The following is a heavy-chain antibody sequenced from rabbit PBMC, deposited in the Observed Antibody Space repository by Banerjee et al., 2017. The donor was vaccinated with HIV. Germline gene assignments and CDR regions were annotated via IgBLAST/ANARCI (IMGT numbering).Heavy chain of an antibody. D-gene: IGHD3-3*01. CDR2: INTGSGTT. V-gene: IGHV1S40*01. Sequence: QSLEESGGDLVKPGASLTLTCTASGFSFSSSYYMCWVRQAPGKGLEWIGCINTGSGTTYYATWAEGRFTISKTSSTVDLKMTSLTAADTATYFCARGLVAGVLDLWGPGTLVTVS. J-gene: IGHJ4*01. CDR1: GFSFSSSYY. CDR3: ARGLVAGVLDL.